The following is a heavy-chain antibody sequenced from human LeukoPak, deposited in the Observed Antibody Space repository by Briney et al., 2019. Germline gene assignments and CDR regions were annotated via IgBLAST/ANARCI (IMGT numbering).Heavy chain of an antibody. CDR1: GYSISSGYY. CDR3: ARWGGDCSSTSCYGGYNWFDP. V-gene: IGHV4-38-2*01. J-gene: IGHJ5*02. D-gene: IGHD2-2*01. Sequence: SETLSLTCAVSGYSISSGYYWGWIRQPPGKGLEWIGNIYHSGSTYKNPSLKSRVTISLDTSKNQFSLKLSSVTAADTAVYYCARWGGDCSSTSCYGGYNWFDPWGQGTLVTVSS. CDR2: IYHSGST.